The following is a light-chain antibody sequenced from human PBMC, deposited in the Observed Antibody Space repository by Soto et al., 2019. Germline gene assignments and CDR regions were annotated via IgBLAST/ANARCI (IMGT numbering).Light chain of an antibody. CDR3: AAWDDSLSAREV. Sequence: QSVLTQPPSASGTPGQRVTISCSGSSSNIGSNYVYWYQQLPGTAPKLLIYRNNQRPSGVPDRFSGSKSGTSASLAISGLRSEDEADYYCAAWDDSLSAREVFGGGTKLTVL. V-gene: IGLV1-47*01. J-gene: IGLJ2*01. CDR1: SSNIGSNY. CDR2: RNN.